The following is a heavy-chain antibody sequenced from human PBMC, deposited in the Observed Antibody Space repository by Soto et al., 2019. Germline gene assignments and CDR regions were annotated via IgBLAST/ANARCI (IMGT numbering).Heavy chain of an antibody. J-gene: IGHJ5*02. CDR2: ISWNSGSI. CDR1: GFTFDDYA. D-gene: IGHD1-1*01. Sequence: EVQLVESGGGLVQPGRSLRLSCAASGFTFDDYAMHWVRQAPGKGLEWVSGISWNSGSIGYADSVKGRFTISRDNAKNSLYLQMNSLRAEDTALYYCAKIGRRQPSPIRGPDWFDPWGQGTLVTVSS. V-gene: IGHV3-9*01. CDR3: AKIGRRQPSPIRGPDWFDP.